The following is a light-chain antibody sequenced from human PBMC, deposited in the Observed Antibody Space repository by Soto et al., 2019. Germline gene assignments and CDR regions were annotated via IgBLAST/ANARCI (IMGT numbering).Light chain of an antibody. V-gene: IGKV3-15*01. Sequence: EIVMPQSPATLSVSPGERATLSCRASQGVSSNLAGYQQKPGQAPRLLIYGASTRATGIPARFSGSGSGTELTLTISRLQSEDFEVYYCQQYNNWLTFGGGTKVEIK. CDR1: QGVSSN. CDR2: GAS. J-gene: IGKJ4*01. CDR3: QQYNNWLT.